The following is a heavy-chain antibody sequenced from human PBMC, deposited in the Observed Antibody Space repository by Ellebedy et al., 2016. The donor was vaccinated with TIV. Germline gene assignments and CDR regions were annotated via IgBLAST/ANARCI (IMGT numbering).Heavy chain of an antibody. CDR2: INHSGST. D-gene: IGHD3-3*01. V-gene: IGHV4-34*01. CDR1: GGSFSDYY. Sequence: SETLSLXXAVYGGSFSDYYWTWTRQPPGEGLEWIGEINHSGSTNYSPSLKSRVTISVDTSKNQFSLNLRSVTAADAAVYYCARGRRITIFGVVLGGAWLNPWGPGTLVTVSS. CDR3: ARGRRITIFGVVLGGAWLNP. J-gene: IGHJ5*02.